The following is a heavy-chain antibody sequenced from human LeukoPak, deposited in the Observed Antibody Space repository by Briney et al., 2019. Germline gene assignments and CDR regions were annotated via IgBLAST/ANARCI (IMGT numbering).Heavy chain of an antibody. J-gene: IGHJ4*02. Sequence: ASVKVSCKASGYTFTSYGISWVRQAPGQGLEWMGWISAYNGNTNYARKLQGRVTMATDTSTSTAYMELRSLRSDDTAVYYCARDLELLWFGESSPASYWGQGTLVTVSS. D-gene: IGHD3-10*01. CDR2: ISAYNGNT. CDR1: GYTFTSYG. V-gene: IGHV1-18*01. CDR3: ARDLELLWFGESSPASY.